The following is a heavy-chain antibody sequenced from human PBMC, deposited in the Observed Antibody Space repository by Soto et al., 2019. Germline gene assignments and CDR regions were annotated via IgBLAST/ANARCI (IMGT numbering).Heavy chain of an antibody. CDR2: ISGTGGTT. J-gene: IGHJ4*02. Sequence: EVQLLESGGGLVQPGGSLRLSCAASGFTFSSYAMSWVRQAPGKGLEWDSAISGTGGTTYYADSVKGRFTISRDNSRNTLHLQMNSLRAEDTAIYYCAKFFVETGGSSGWPWSFHFWGQGTLVTVSS. CDR1: GFTFSSYA. CDR3: AKFFVETGGSSGWPWSFHF. V-gene: IGHV3-23*01. D-gene: IGHD6-25*01.